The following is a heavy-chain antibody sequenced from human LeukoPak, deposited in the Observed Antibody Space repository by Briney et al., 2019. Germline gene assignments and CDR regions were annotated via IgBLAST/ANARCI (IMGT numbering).Heavy chain of an antibody. V-gene: IGHV4-34*01. CDR3: ARGLRSGIEVAGTGYYYYYMDV. Sequence: SETLSLTCAVYGGSFSGYYWSWIRQPPGKGLEWIGEINHSGSTNYNPSLKSRVTISVDTSKNQFSLKLSSVTAADTAVYYCARGLRSGIEVAGTGYYYYYMDVWGEGTTVTVSS. CDR2: INHSGST. CDR1: GGSFSGYY. J-gene: IGHJ6*03. D-gene: IGHD6-19*01.